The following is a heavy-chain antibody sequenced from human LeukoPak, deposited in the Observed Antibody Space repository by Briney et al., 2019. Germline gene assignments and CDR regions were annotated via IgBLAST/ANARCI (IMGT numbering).Heavy chain of an antibody. Sequence: PSQTLSLTCTVSGGSISSGDYYWSWIRQPPGKGLEWIGYIYYSGSTYYNLSLKSRVTISVDTSKNQFSLKLSSVTAADTAVYYCARVQMWELGPFDYWGQGTLVTVSS. V-gene: IGHV4-30-4*08. CDR2: IYYSGST. J-gene: IGHJ4*02. CDR3: ARVQMWELGPFDY. CDR1: GGSISSGDYY. D-gene: IGHD1-26*01.